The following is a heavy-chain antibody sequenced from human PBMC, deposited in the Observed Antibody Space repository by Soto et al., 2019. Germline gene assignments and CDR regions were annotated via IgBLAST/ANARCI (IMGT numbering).Heavy chain of an antibody. D-gene: IGHD6-19*01. CDR3: TYSSGWFDFDY. V-gene: IGHV1-2*02. Sequence: GASVKVSCKASGYTSTGYYMHWVRQAPGQGLEWMGWINPNSGGTNYAQKFQGRVTMTRDTSISTAYMELSRLRSDDTAVYYCTYSSGWFDFDYWGQGTLVTVSS. CDR1: GYTSTGYY. J-gene: IGHJ4*02. CDR2: INPNSGGT.